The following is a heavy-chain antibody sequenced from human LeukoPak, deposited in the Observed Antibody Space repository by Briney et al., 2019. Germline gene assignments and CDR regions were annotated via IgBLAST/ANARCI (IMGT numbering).Heavy chain of an antibody. Sequence: SETLSLTCTVSGGSIISSDYHWGWVRQPPGKGLEWIGEINHSGSTNYNPSLKSRVTISVDTSKNQFSLKLSSVTAADTAVYYCARGGITMVRGVRSCWFDPWGQGTLVTVSS. CDR3: ARGGITMVRGVRSCWFDP. CDR2: INHSGST. CDR1: GGSIISSDYH. V-gene: IGHV4-39*07. D-gene: IGHD3-10*01. J-gene: IGHJ5*02.